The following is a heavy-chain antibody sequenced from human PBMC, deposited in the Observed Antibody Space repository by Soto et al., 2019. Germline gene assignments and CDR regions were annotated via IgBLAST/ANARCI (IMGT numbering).Heavy chain of an antibody. D-gene: IGHD3-3*01. V-gene: IGHV3-30-3*01. CDR3: ARDRFWSGYYPYYYGMDV. Sequence: GGSLRLSCAASGFTFSSYAMHWVRQAPGKGLEWVAVISYDGSNKYYADSVKGRFTISRDNSKNTLYLQMNSLRAEDTAVYYCARDRFWSGYYPYYYGMDVWGQGTTVTVSS. CDR1: GFTFSSYA. J-gene: IGHJ6*02. CDR2: ISYDGSNK.